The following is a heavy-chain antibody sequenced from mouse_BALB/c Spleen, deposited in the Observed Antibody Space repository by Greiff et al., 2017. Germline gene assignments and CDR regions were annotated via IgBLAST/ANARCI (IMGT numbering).Heavy chain of an antibody. Sequence: VQLQESGPGLVQPSQSLSITCTVSGFSLTSYGVHWVRQSPGKGLEWLGVIWSGGSTDYNAAFISRLSISKDNSKSQVFFKMNSLQADDTAIYYCALYYYGSSFYAMDYWGQGTSVTVSS. CDR3: ALYYYGSSFYAMDY. V-gene: IGHV2-4-1*01. J-gene: IGHJ4*01. CDR2: IWSGGST. D-gene: IGHD1-1*01. CDR1: GFSLTSYG.